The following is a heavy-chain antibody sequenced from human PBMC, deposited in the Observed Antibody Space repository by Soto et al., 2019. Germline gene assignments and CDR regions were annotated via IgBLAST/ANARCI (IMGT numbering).Heavy chain of an antibody. D-gene: IGHD6-13*01. Sequence: PSETLSLTCAVYGGSFSGYYWSWIRQPPGKGLEWIGEINHSGSTNYNPSLKSRVTISVDTPKNQFSLKLSSVTAADTAVYYCARSKWAAAGRKVRYMDVWGKGTTVTVSS. CDR3: ARSKWAAAGRKVRYMDV. V-gene: IGHV4-34*01. CDR1: GGSFSGYY. J-gene: IGHJ6*03. CDR2: INHSGST.